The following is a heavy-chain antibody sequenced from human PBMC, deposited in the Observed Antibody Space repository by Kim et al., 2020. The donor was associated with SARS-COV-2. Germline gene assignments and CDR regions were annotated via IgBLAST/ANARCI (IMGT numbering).Heavy chain of an antibody. V-gene: IGHV4-4*02. D-gene: IGHD7-27*01. Sequence: STNYNPSLKSRVTISVDKSKNQFSLKLSSVTAADTAVYYCARVSGESFDYWGQGTLVTVSS. CDR3: ARVSGESFDY. CDR2: ST. J-gene: IGHJ4*02.